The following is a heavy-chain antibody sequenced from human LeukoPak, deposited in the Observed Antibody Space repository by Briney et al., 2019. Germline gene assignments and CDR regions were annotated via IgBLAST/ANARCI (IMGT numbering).Heavy chain of an antibody. CDR3: AKEGDYDILTGYPRGTDY. V-gene: IGHV3-23*01. CDR1: GFTFSNYA. Sequence: GGSLRLSCAASGFTFSNYALSWVRQAPGKGLEWVSDISGSGGSTYYADSVKGRFTISRDNSKNTMYLQMNSLRAEDTAVYYCAKEGDYDILTGYPRGTDYWGQGTLVTVSS. J-gene: IGHJ4*02. D-gene: IGHD3-9*01. CDR2: ISGSGGST.